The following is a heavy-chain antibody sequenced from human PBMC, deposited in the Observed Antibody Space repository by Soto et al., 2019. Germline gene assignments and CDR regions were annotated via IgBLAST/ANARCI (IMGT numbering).Heavy chain of an antibody. CDR1: GGSISSASYY. CDR2: IYYSGST. Sequence: SETLSLTCTVSGGSISSASYYWSWIRQHPGKGLEWIGYIYYSGSTYYNPSLKSRVTISLDTSKNQFSLNLMSVTAADTATYYCARDSRTGCSSTDCYMSWGRGILVTVSS. J-gene: IGHJ5*02. CDR3: ARDSRTGCSSTDCYMS. D-gene: IGHD2-2*01. V-gene: IGHV4-31*02.